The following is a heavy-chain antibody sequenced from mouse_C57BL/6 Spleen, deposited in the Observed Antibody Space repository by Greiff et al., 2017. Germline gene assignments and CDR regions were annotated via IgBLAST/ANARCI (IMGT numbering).Heavy chain of an antibody. CDR1: GYAFSSSW. CDR2: IYPGDGDT. J-gene: IGHJ2*01. Sequence: QVQLQQSGPELVKPGASVKISCKASGYAFSSSWMNWVKQRPGQGLEWIGRIYPGDGDTNYNGKFKGKATLTADKSSSTAYMQLSSLTSEDSAVYFCARDKGDYFDYWGQGTTLTVSS. CDR3: ARDKGDYFDY. V-gene: IGHV1-82*01.